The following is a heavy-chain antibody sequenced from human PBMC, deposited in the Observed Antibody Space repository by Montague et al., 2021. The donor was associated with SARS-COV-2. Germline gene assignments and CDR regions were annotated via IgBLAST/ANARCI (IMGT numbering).Heavy chain of an antibody. CDR3: ARWDPQTLTLIGLRGKSARDX. CDR1: GGSFSGYY. CDR2: INHSGTT. V-gene: IGHV4-34*01. J-gene: IGHJ4*02. Sequence: SETLSLTCAVYGGSFSGYYWTWIRQSPGKGLEWIAEINHSGTTNYNFNPSLRSRVTISVDTSKSQFSLKLSSVTAADAGVYYCARWDPQTLTLIGLRGKSARDXWGKGTLVTVSS. D-gene: IGHD4-23*01.